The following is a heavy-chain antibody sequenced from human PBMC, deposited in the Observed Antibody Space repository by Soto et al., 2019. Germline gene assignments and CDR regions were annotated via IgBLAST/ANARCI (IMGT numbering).Heavy chain of an antibody. Sequence: SVKVSCKASGGTFSSYAISWVRQAPGQGLEWMGGIIPIFGTANYAQKFQGRVTITADKSTSTAYMELSSLRSEDTAVYYCAREIDDSSGYPAFDIWGQGTMVTVSS. CDR1: GGTFSSYA. CDR2: IIPIFGTA. D-gene: IGHD3-22*01. CDR3: AREIDDSSGYPAFDI. J-gene: IGHJ3*02. V-gene: IGHV1-69*06.